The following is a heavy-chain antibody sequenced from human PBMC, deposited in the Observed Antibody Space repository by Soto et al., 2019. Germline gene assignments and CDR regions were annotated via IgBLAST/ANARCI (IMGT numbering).Heavy chain of an antibody. V-gene: IGHV3-33*01. CDR1: GFTFSSYA. CDR2: IWYDGSNK. D-gene: IGHD3-22*01. J-gene: IGHJ4*02. CDR3: ARGHDYYDTSGEFLFDY. Sequence: QVPLVESGGGVVQPGRSLRLSCAASGFTFSSYAMDWVRQAPGKGLGWVAVIWYDGSNKYYADSVKGRFTISRDNSKNTLYLQMNSLRAEDTAVYYCARGHDYYDTSGEFLFDYWGQGTLVTVSA.